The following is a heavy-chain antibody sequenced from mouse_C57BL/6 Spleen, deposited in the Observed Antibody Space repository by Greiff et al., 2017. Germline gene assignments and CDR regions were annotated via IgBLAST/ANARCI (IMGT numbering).Heavy chain of an antibody. CDR2: ISSGSSTI. CDR3: ARPWYYGRGYYAMDY. J-gene: IGHJ4*01. CDR1: GFTFSDYG. Sequence: EVKLMESGGGLVKPGGSLKLSCAASGFTFSDYGMHWVRQAPEKGLEWVAYISSGSSTIYYADTVKGRFTITRDNAKNTLFLQMTSLRSGDTAMYYCARPWYYGRGYYAMDYWGQGTSVTVSS. V-gene: IGHV5-17*01. D-gene: IGHD1-1*01.